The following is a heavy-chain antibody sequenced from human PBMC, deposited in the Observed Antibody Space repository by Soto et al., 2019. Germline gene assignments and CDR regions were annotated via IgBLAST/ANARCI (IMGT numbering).Heavy chain of an antibody. V-gene: IGHV1-69*13. CDR2: VIPLFGTT. CDR1: GGNFSTYP. D-gene: IGHD2-2*01. Sequence: SVKVSCKASGGNFSTYPINWVRQAPGQGLEWMGGVIPLFGTTNYAQKFKGRVTITADEATSTAYMELSSLRAEDAAVYYCARGATHGTSWYFWFDPWGQGTQVTVSS. J-gene: IGHJ5*02. CDR3: ARGATHGTSWYFWFDP.